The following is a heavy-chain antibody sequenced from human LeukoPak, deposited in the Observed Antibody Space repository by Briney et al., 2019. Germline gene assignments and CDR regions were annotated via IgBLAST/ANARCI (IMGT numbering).Heavy chain of an antibody. CDR3: AKAIGGDYGYFDL. J-gene: IGHJ2*01. V-gene: IGHV3-33*06. D-gene: IGHD4-17*01. Sequence: PGWSLRLSCAPSVFTFSSYGMHGLRQAPGAGPEGVAVIWDDGSNKYYAGHVKGRFTISGDNSKNTLYLQMNSLRAEDTAVYYCAKAIGGDYGYFDLWGRGTLVTVSS. CDR2: IWDDGSNK. CDR1: VFTFSSYG.